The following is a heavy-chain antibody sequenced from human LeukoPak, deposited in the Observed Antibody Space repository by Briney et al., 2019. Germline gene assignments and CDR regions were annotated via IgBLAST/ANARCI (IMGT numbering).Heavy chain of an antibody. D-gene: IGHD6-13*01. CDR2: IKSKTDGGTT. J-gene: IGHJ4*02. Sequence: KTGGSLRLSCAASGFTFSNAWMSWVRQAPRKGLEWVGRIKSKTDGGTTDYAAPVKGRFTISRDDSKNTLYLQMNSLKTEDTAVYYCTTDVGYSSSWYNFDYWGQGTLVTVSS. CDR1: GFTFSNAW. V-gene: IGHV3-15*01. CDR3: TTDVGYSSSWYNFDY.